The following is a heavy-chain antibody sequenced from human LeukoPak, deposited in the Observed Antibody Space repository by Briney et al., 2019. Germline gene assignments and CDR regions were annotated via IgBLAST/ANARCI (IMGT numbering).Heavy chain of an antibody. CDR1: GFTFDDYG. V-gene: IGHV3-69-1*02. Sequence: PGGSLRLSCAASGFTFDDYGMSWVRQAPGKGLEWVSSISSSSYIYYADSVKGRFTISRDNAKNSLYLQMNSLRAEDTAVYYCAELGITMIGGVWGKGTTVTISS. J-gene: IGHJ6*04. CDR2: ISSSSYI. CDR3: AELGITMIGGV. D-gene: IGHD3-10*02.